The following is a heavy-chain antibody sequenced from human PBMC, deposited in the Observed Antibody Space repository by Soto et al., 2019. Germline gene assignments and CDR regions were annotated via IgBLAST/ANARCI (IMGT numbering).Heavy chain of an antibody. Sequence: PGGSLRLSCAASGFNFSSHWMHWVRQAPGKGLAWVSRINSDGSTTSHADSVKGRFTISRDNAKNKLHLQMNSLRAEDTAVYYCARDDYGMDXWGQGTTVTVS. CDR3: ARDDYGMDX. V-gene: IGHV3-74*01. CDR1: GFNFSSHW. J-gene: IGHJ6*02. CDR2: INSDGSTT.